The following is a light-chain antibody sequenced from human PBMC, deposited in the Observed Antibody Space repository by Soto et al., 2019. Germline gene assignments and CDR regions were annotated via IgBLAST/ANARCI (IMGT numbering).Light chain of an antibody. CDR3: QQYFSHPPLLT. V-gene: IGKV4-1*01. CDR2: WAS. J-gene: IGKJ4*01. Sequence: DIVMTQSPDSLAVSLGERATINCKSSQTVFYSPNNKNYLAWYQQKVGQPPKLLISWASIRESGVPDRFSGSGSGTDFTLTISSLQAEDVDVYYCQQYFSHPPLLTCGGGTRVEIK. CDR1: QTVFYSPNNKNY.